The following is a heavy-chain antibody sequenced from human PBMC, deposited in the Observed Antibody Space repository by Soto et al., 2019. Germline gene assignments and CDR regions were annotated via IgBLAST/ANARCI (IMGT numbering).Heavy chain of an antibody. CDR2: LYNSWST. D-gene: IGHD4-4*01. CDR3: AKLQPPGWIDA. J-gene: IGHJ5*01. V-gene: IGHV4-61*01. CDR1: GDSVTRANAY. Sequence: QVRLQESGPGLVKPSETLSLTCSVSGDSVTRANAYWIWLRQAPGKGLEWIGYLYNSWSTNYKPSLRSRVSLSLDTSKNQFSVNLTSVTTADSAIYYCAKLQPPGWIDAWGHGTLVAVS.